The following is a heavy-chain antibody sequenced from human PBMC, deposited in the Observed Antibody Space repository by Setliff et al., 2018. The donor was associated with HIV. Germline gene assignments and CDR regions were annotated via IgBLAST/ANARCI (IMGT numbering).Heavy chain of an antibody. J-gene: IGHJ6*03. CDR3: ARAQFYYASGSFYPSDYHYYMDV. CDR1: GYAFTSYH. V-gene: IGHV1-8*02. CDR2: MNPNIGNT. D-gene: IGHD3-10*01. Sequence: ASVQVSCKASGYAFTSYHINWVRQAPGQGLEWMGWMNPNIGNTGYAQKFQGRVTMTRNTSVNTAYMELSSLRSEDTAVYYCARAQFYYASGSFYPSDYHYYMDVWGKGTTVTVSS.